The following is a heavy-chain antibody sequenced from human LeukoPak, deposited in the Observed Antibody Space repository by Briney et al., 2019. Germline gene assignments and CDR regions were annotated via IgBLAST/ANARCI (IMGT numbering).Heavy chain of an antibody. V-gene: IGHV1-8*03. Sequence: GASVKVSCKASGYTFTSYDINWVRQATGQGLEWMGWMNPNSGNTGYARKFQGRVTITADKSTSTAYMELSSLRSEDTAVYYCARVVDDSRSDYFDYWGQGTLVTVSS. CDR1: GYTFTSYD. CDR2: MNPNSGNT. CDR3: ARVVDDSRSDYFDY. D-gene: IGHD3-22*01. J-gene: IGHJ4*02.